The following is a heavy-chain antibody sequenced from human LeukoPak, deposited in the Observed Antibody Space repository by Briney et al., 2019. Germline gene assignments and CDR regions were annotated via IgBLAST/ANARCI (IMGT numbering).Heavy chain of an antibody. CDR1: GFTFSSYA. V-gene: IGHV3-33*08. J-gene: IGHJ4*02. CDR2: IWYDGSNK. Sequence: KTGGSLRLSCAASGFTFSSYAMSWVRQAPGKGLEWVAVIWYDGSNKYYADSVKGRFTISRDNSKNTLYLQMNSLRAEDTAVYYCARGYSIRYFDSVMDYWGQGTLVTVSS. CDR3: ARGYSIRYFDSVMDY. D-gene: IGHD3-9*01.